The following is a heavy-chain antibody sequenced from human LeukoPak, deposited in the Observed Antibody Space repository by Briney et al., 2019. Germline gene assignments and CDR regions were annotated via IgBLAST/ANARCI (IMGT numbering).Heavy chain of an antibody. CDR3: ARGGYCSNTLCYWYNAFDI. D-gene: IGHD2-2*01. CDR2: ISSSGSTI. Sequence: GGSLRLSCAASGFTCSGYERSWVRQAPGKGLEWVSYISSSGSTIYYADSVKGRFTISRDNAKNSLYLQMNSLRAEDTAVYYCARGGYCSNTLCYWYNAFDIWGQGTMVTVSS. V-gene: IGHV3-48*03. CDR1: GFTCSGYE. J-gene: IGHJ3*02.